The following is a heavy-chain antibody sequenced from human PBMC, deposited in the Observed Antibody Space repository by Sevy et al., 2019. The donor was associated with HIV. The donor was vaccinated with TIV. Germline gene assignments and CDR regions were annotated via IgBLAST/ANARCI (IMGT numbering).Heavy chain of an antibody. V-gene: IGHV3-48*02. J-gene: IGHJ4*02. CDR3: VRDERAIASHFDY. CDR1: GFTLSSYT. CDR2: FDRTDIT. Sequence: GGSLRLSCEASGFTLSSYTMNWVRQSPEKGLEWVATFDRTDITHYADSVKGRFIISRDTAKNSLFLQMNSLLDDDTAMYFCVRDERAIASHFDYWGRGTLVTVSS. D-gene: IGHD2-21*01.